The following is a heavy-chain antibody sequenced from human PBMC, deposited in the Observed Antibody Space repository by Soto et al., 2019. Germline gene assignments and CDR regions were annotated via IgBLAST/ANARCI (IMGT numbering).Heavy chain of an antibody. V-gene: IGHV4-59*01. CDR3: ARMLRSPWDGYFDL. CDR2: IRYTGST. CDR1: GGSTTSYF. Sequence: QVQLLESGPGLVKPSETLSLTCTVSGGSTTSYFWSWIRQPPGKGLEWIGFIRYTGSTTYNPSLKSRVTMAVDTSSNRFSLHLNSVTAADTAVYYCARMLRSPWDGYFDLWGRGALVTVSS. J-gene: IGHJ2*01. D-gene: IGHD4-17*01.